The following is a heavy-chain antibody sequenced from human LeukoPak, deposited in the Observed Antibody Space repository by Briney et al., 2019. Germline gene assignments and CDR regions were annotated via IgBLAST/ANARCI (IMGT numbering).Heavy chain of an antibody. CDR1: GFTFSSYG. CDR3: ARVYGSEIDY. J-gene: IGHJ4*02. Sequence: GGSLRLSCAASGFTFSSYGMSWVRQAPGKGVEWVSAISGSGGSTYYADSVKGRFTVSRDNSRNTLFLQMNSLRPEDTAVYYCARVYGSEIDYWGQGTLVTVSS. D-gene: IGHD3-10*01. V-gene: IGHV3-23*01. CDR2: ISGSGGST.